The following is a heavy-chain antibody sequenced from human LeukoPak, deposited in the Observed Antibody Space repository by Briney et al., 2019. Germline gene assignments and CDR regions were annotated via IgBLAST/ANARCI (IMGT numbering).Heavy chain of an antibody. Sequence: KPSETLSLTCTVSGGSISSYYWSWIRQPPGKGLEWIGSVDHSGGTYYNPSLRSRVSISVDTSKNQFSLKLSSVTAADTAVYSCAGFTFFRGVITFDYWGQGTLVTVSS. J-gene: IGHJ4*02. CDR3: AGFTFFRGVITFDY. V-gene: IGHV4-59*04. CDR2: VDHSGGT. CDR1: GGSISSYY. D-gene: IGHD3-10*01.